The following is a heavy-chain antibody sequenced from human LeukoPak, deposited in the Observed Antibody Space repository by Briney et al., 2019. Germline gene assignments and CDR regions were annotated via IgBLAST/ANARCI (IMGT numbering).Heavy chain of an antibody. J-gene: IGHJ4*02. Sequence: SETLSLTCTVSGGSVSSGSYYWSWIRQPPGKGLEWIGYIYYSGSTNYNPSLKSRVTISVDTSKNQFSLKLSSVTAADTAVYYCARHRWGTYYGSGSPRYFDYWGQGTLVTVSS. CDR2: IYYSGST. D-gene: IGHD3-10*01. CDR1: GGSVSSGSYY. CDR3: ARHRWGTYYGSGSPRYFDY. V-gene: IGHV4-61*01.